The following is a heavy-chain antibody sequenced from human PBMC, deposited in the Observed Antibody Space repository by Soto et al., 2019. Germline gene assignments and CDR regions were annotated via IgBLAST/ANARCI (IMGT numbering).Heavy chain of an antibody. Sequence: ASVKVSCKASGGTFSSYDINWVRQATGQGLEWMGWMNPNSGNTGYAQRFQGRVTMTRNTSISTAYMELSSLRSEDTAVYYCARGRFNGYYDFLSGPRYYMDGWGKGTTVTVSS. CDR1: GGTFSSYD. J-gene: IGHJ6*03. V-gene: IGHV1-8*02. D-gene: IGHD3-3*01. CDR3: ARGRFNGYYDFLSGPRYYMDG. CDR2: MNPNSGNT.